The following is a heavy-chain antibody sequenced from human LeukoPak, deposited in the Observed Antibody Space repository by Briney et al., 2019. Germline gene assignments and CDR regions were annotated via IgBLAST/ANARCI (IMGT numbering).Heavy chain of an antibody. CDR2: IYSGGST. CDR3: ARVGGGSTLFFDY. Sequence: GGSLRLSCAASGFTVSSNYMSWVRQAPGKGLEWVSVIYSGGSTYYADSVKGRFTISRDNSKNTLYLQLNSLRAEDTAVYYCARVGGGSTLFFDYWGQGTLVTVSS. V-gene: IGHV3-53*01. D-gene: IGHD3-16*01. J-gene: IGHJ4*02. CDR1: GFTVSSNY.